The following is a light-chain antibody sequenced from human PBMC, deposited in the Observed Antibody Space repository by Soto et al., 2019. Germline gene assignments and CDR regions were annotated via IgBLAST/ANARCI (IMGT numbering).Light chain of an antibody. CDR1: SSDVGGYNY. CDR2: EVS. J-gene: IGLJ1*01. Sequence: QSALTQPDSVSGSPGQSITISCTGTSSDVGGYNYVSWSQQHPGKAPKLLISEVSNRPSGVSNRFSGSKSGNTASLTISGLQADDEADYYCSSYTASSTLLFGTGTKVTVL. V-gene: IGLV2-14*03. CDR3: SSYTASSTLL.